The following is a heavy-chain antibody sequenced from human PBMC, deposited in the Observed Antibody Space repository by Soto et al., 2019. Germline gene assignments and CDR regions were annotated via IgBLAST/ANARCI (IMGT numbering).Heavy chain of an antibody. D-gene: IGHD3-22*01. Sequence: GGSLRLSCAASGFTFSSYGMHWVRQAPGKGLEWVAVISYDGSNKYYADSVKGRFTISRDNSKNTLYLQMNSLRAEDTAVYYCAKDLSMLEVITSHGMDVWGQGTTVTVSS. CDR1: GFTFSSYG. CDR2: ISYDGSNK. J-gene: IGHJ6*02. CDR3: AKDLSMLEVITSHGMDV. V-gene: IGHV3-30*18.